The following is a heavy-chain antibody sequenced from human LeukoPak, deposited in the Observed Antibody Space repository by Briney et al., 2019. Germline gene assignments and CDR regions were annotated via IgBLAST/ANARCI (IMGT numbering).Heavy chain of an antibody. V-gene: IGHV4-39*07. CDR3: ASWQGRSGYYFDY. Sequence: PSETLSLTCTVSGGSISSSSYYWGWIRQPPGKGLEWIGSIYYSGSTYYNPSLKSRVTISVDTSKNQFSLKLSSVTAADTAVYYCASWQGRSGYYFDYWGQGTLVTVSS. D-gene: IGHD3-10*01. CDR2: IYYSGST. CDR1: GGSISSSSYY. J-gene: IGHJ4*02.